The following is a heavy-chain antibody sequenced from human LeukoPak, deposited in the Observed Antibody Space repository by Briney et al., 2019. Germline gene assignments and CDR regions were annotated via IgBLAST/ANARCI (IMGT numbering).Heavy chain of an antibody. J-gene: IGHJ6*02. CDR3: AKDKGSGPYYYYGMDV. V-gene: IGHV3-43*01. CDR2: ISWDGGST. Sequence: TGGSLRLSCAASGFTFDDYTMHWVRQAPGKGLEWVSLISWDGGSTYYADSVKGRFTISRDNSKNSLYLQMNSLRTEDTALYYCAKDKGSGPYYYYGMDVWGQGTTVTVSS. CDR1: GFTFDDYT. D-gene: IGHD6-25*01.